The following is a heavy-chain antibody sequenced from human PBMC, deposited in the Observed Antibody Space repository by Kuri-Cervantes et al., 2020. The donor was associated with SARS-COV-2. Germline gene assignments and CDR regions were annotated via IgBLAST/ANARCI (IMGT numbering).Heavy chain of an antibody. Sequence: GESLKISCAASGFTFSGYKMNWVRQAPGKGLEWVSYISSSGSTIYYADSVKGRFTISRDNAKNSLYLQMNSLRAEDTAVYYCARGQTAMAGYYYYGMDVWGQGTTVTVSS. CDR2: ISSSGSTI. D-gene: IGHD5-18*01. V-gene: IGHV3-48*03. J-gene: IGHJ6*02. CDR3: ARGQTAMAGYYYYGMDV. CDR1: GFTFSGYK.